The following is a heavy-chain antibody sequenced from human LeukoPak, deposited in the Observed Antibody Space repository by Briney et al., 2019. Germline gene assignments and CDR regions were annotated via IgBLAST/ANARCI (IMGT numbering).Heavy chain of an antibody. CDR1: GGSINYYY. V-gene: IGHV4-59*05. J-gene: IGHJ5*02. CDR3: ARHPITPTWVVWFDP. Sequence: PSETLSLTCTVSGGSINYYYWMWIRQPPGKGLEWIGSIYSSGSTYYNPSLKSRVTISVDTSKNQFSLKLSSVTAADTAVYYCARHPITPTWVVWFDPWGQGTLVTVSP. CDR2: IYSSGST. D-gene: IGHD1-14*01.